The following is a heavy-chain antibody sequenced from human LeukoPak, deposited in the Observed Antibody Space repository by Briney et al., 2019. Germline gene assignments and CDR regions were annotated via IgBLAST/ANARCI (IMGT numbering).Heavy chain of an antibody. J-gene: IGHJ3*02. CDR1: GFSFNTYS. CDR2: ISSTSAHI. Sequence: GGSPRLSCAASGFSFNTYSMNWVRQAPGKGLEWVSSISSTSAHIFHADSVKGRFSISRDNAKNSLYLQMNSLRVEDTAVYYCTSRYCTTTNCYSFDNWGHGTLVTVSS. V-gene: IGHV3-21*01. D-gene: IGHD2-2*01. CDR3: TSRYCTTTNCYSFDN.